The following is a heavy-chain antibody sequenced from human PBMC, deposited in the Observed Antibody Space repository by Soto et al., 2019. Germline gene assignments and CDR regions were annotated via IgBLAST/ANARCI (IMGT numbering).Heavy chain of an antibody. CDR1: GFTFSSYA. CDR2: ISYDGSNK. J-gene: IGHJ4*02. V-gene: IGHV3-30-3*01. D-gene: IGHD2-2*01. CDR3: ATDVVPAAEYYFDY. Sequence: QVQLVESGGGVVQPGRSLRLSCAASGFTFSSYAMHWVRQAPGKGLEWVAVISYDGSNKYYADSVKGRFTISRDNSKNTLYLQMNSLRAEDTAVYYCATDVVPAAEYYFDYWGQGTLVTVSS.